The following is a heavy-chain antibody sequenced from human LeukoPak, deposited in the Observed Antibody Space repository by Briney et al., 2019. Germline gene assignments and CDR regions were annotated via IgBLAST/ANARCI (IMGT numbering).Heavy chain of an antibody. CDR3: ARRGETGHWYLDL. D-gene: IGHD1-14*01. V-gene: IGHV4-59*08. Sequence: PSETLSLTCTVSGGSISSDYWNWIRQSPEKGLEWIGFIYYTGITNYNPSLKSRVTISLDTSKNQFSLKLYSVTAADTAVYYCARRGETGHWYLDLWGRGTLVAVS. CDR2: IYYTGIT. J-gene: IGHJ2*01. CDR1: GGSISSDY.